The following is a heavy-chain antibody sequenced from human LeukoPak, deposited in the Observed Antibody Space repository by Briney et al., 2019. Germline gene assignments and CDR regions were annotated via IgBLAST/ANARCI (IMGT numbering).Heavy chain of an antibody. J-gene: IGHJ4*02. Sequence: ASVTVSCKASGYTFTSYAMNWVRQAPGQGLEWMGWINTNTGNPTYAQGFTGRFVFSLDTSVSTAYLQISSLKAEDTAVYYCAREYSSGWYDMGNFDYWGQGTLVTVSS. CDR2: INTNTGNP. D-gene: IGHD6-19*01. CDR3: AREYSSGWYDMGNFDY. CDR1: GYTFTSYA. V-gene: IGHV7-4-1*02.